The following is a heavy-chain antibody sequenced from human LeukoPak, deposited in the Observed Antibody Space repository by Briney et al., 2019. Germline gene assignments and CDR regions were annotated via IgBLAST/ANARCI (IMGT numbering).Heavy chain of an antibody. CDR2: LSARGGRT. D-gene: IGHD3-10*01. Sequence: GGSLRLSCAASGFTFGSYAMSWVRRIPGKGLEWVSALSARGGRTFYADSVNGRFTISRDNSKNTLYLQMNSLRAEDTAVYYCAKEGSESYSATPFEYWGQGTLVTVSS. CDR3: AKEGSESYSATPFEY. J-gene: IGHJ4*02. V-gene: IGHV3-23*01. CDR1: GFTFGSYA.